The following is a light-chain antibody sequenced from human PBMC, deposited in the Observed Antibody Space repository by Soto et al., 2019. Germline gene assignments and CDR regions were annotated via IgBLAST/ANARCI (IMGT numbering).Light chain of an antibody. CDR2: GAS. J-gene: IGKJ3*01. V-gene: IGKV3-15*01. Sequence: EIVMTQSPATLSGSPGERATLSCRTSQSVSVNLAWYQQKPGQAPRLLIYGASITATGIPARVSGSGSGTEFSLTISSLQSEDFAVYYCHQYNNWPSSFGPGTKVHIK. CDR1: QSVSVN. CDR3: HQYNNWPSS.